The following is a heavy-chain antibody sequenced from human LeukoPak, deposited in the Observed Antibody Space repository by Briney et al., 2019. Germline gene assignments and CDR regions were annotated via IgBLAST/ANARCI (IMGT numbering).Heavy chain of an antibody. V-gene: IGHV4-59*01. CDR1: DDSISSYY. CDR3: ARFTPQGYGWGGYNRFDP. J-gene: IGHJ5*02. Sequence: SETLSLTCTVSDDSISSYYWSWIRQPPGKGLEWIGYIYYSGSTNYNPSLKSRVTISVDTSKNQFSLRLSSVTAADTAVYYCARFTPQGYGWGGYNRFDPWGQGTLVTVSS. D-gene: IGHD3-16*01. CDR2: IYYSGST.